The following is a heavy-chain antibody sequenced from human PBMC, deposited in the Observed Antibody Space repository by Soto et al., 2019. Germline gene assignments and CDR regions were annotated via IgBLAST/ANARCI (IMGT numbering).Heavy chain of an antibody. V-gene: IGHV3-23*01. CDR1: GFTFSSYA. J-gene: IGHJ4*02. D-gene: IGHD1-26*01. CDR2: ISGSGAST. CDR3: AKHPGVGSYYYFDY. Sequence: GGSLRLSCAASGFTFSSYAMSWVRQAPGKGLEWVSAISGSGASTYYADSLKGHFTISRDNSKNTLYLQVYSLRAEDTAVYYCAKHPGVGSYYYFDYWGQGTLVTISS.